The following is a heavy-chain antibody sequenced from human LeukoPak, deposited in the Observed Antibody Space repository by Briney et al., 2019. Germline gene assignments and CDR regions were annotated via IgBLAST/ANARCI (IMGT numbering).Heavy chain of an antibody. CDR3: ARTSFYGFHYYYGMDV. CDR1: GGSFSGYY. D-gene: IGHD3-10*01. CDR2: IYHSGST. V-gene: IGHV4-34*01. J-gene: IGHJ6*02. Sequence: PSETLSLTCAVYGGSFSGYYWSWVRQPPVKALEWIGEIYHSGSTNYNPSLKSRVTISVDTSKNQFSLKLSSVTAADTAVYYCARTSFYGFHYYYGMDVWGQGTTVTVSS.